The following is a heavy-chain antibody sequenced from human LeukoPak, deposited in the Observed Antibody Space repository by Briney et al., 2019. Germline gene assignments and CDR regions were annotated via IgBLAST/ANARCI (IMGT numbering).Heavy chain of an antibody. CDR1: GFAFSNYW. CDR2: INSDGRTT. D-gene: IGHD5-18*01. J-gene: IGHJ4*02. V-gene: IGHV3-74*01. CDR3: ARGGYSDY. Sequence: GGSLRLSCAASGFAFSNYWMHWVRQAPGKGLVWFSRINSDGRTTTYADSVKGRFTISRDNAKNTLYLQLNGLRAEDTAVYYCARGGYSDYWGQGTLVTVSS.